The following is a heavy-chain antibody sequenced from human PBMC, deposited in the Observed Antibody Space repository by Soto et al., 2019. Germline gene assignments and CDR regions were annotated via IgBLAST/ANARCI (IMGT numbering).Heavy chain of an antibody. CDR2: IYYSGST. CDR1: GGSISSGDYY. J-gene: IGHJ5*02. V-gene: IGHV4-30-4*01. D-gene: IGHD6-13*01. CDR3: ARGINSSWYHWFDP. Sequence: SETLSLTCTVSGGSISSGDYYWSWIRQPPGKGLEWIGYIYYSGSTYYNPSLKSRVTISVDTSKNQFSLKLSSVTAADTAVYYCARGINSSWYHWFDPWGQGTLVTVSS.